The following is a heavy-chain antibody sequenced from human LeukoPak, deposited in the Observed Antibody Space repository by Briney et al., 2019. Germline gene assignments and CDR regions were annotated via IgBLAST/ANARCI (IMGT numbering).Heavy chain of an antibody. CDR3: AKVGGYSYGFDY. Sequence: PGGSLRLSCAASGFTLSSYAMSWVRQAPGKGLEWVSAISGSGGSTYYADSVKGRFTISRDNSKNTLYLQMNSLRAEDTAVYYCAKVGGYSYGFDYWGQGTLVTVSS. CDR2: ISGSGGST. D-gene: IGHD5-18*01. CDR1: GFTLSSYA. V-gene: IGHV3-23*01. J-gene: IGHJ4*02.